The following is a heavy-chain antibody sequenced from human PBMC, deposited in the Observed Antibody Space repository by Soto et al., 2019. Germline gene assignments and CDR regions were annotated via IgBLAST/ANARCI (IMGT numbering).Heavy chain of an antibody. CDR2: IKQDGSEK. V-gene: IGHV3-7*05. CDR3: ARFILTGYSAYYYGMDV. D-gene: IGHD3-9*01. CDR1: GFTSSSYW. J-gene: IGHJ6*02. Sequence: GGSLRLSCAASGFTSSSYWMSWVRQAPGKGLEWVANIKQDGSEKYYVDSVKGRFTISRDNAKNSLYLQMNSLRAEDTAVYYCARFILTGYSAYYYGMDVWGQGTTVTVSS.